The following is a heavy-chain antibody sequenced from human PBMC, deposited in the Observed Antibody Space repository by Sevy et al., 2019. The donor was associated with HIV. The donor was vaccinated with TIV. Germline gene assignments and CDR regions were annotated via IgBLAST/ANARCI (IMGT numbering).Heavy chain of an antibody. J-gene: IGHJ6*02. CDR1: GFTFDDYA. V-gene: IGHV3-9*01. Sequence: GGSLRLSCAASGFTFDDYAMHWVRQAPGKGLEWVSGISWNSGSIGYADSVKGRFTISRDNAKNSLYLQMNSLRAEDTALYYCAKDIGAAAGTCYYYYGMDVWGHGTTVTVSS. D-gene: IGHD6-13*01. CDR3: AKDIGAAAGTCYYYYGMDV. CDR2: ISWNSGSI.